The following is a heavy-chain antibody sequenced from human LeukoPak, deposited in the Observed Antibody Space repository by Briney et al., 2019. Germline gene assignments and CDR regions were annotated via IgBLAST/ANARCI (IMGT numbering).Heavy chain of an antibody. D-gene: IGHD6-19*01. J-gene: IGHJ5*02. CDR1: GFTFSSYG. CDR2: IWYDGSKQ. CDR3: ARLIGWSRFDP. Sequence: GGSLRLSCAASGFTFSSYGMHWVRQASGKGLEWVALIWYDGSKQYYADSVKGRFTISRDNSKNTLHLQMNSLRAEDTAVFYCARLIGWSRFDPWGQGALVTVSS. V-gene: IGHV3-33*01.